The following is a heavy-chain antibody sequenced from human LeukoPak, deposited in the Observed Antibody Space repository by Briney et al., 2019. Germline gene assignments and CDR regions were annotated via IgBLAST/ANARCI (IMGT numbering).Heavy chain of an antibody. CDR2: INNDGSST. D-gene: IGHD3-22*01. CDR1: GFTFSSYW. J-gene: IGHJ4*02. Sequence: RTGGSLRLSCAASGFTFSSYWMHWVRQAPGKGLVWVSRINNDGSSTSYADSVKGRFTISRDNAKNTLVLQLNSLRAEDTAVYYCAKDPTDFDSSGQTYFDYWGQGTLVTVSS. V-gene: IGHV3-74*01. CDR3: AKDPTDFDSSGQTYFDY.